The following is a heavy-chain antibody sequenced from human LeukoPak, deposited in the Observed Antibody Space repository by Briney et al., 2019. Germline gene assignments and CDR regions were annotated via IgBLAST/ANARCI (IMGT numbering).Heavy chain of an antibody. V-gene: IGHV3-7*03. CDR3: ARGRFIAGTTAYYFDY. CDR2: INQGEGEK. D-gene: IGHD1-26*01. Sequence: PGGSLRLSCAASGFIFTNYFMSWVRQAPGKGLEWVANINQGEGEKYYVDSVKGRFTISRDNAKKSLFLQMNSLRAEDTAVYYCARGRFIAGTTAYYFDYWGQGTLVTVSS. CDR1: GFIFTNYF. J-gene: IGHJ4*02.